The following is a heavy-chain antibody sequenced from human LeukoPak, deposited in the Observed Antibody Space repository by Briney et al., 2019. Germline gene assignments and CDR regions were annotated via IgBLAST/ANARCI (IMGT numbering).Heavy chain of an antibody. CDR3: ARHFGRASMVTTPVYWYFDL. J-gene: IGHJ2*01. V-gene: IGHV4-39*01. CDR2: IYYSGST. D-gene: IGHD4-17*01. Sequence: PSETLSLTCTVSGGSISSSSYYWGWIRQPPGKGLEWIGSIYYSGSTYYNPSLKSRVTISVDTSKNQFSLKLSSVTAADTAVYYCARHFGRASMVTTPVYWYFDLWGRGTLVTVSS. CDR1: GGSISSSSYY.